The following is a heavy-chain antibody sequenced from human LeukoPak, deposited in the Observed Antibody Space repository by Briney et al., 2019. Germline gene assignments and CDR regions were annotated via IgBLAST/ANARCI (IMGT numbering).Heavy chain of an antibody. CDR3: AKDSTMWPHYFDH. CDR1: GFTFSSYA. J-gene: IGHJ4*02. V-gene: IGHV3-23*01. D-gene: IGHD2-21*01. Sequence: GGSLRLSCAASGFTFSSYAMHWVRQAPGKGLEWVSSIFDGGDTKDYADSVKGRFTTSRDNSKNELYLQMNSLTAEDTAVYFCAKDSTMWPHYFDHWGQGILVIVSS. CDR2: IFDGGDTK.